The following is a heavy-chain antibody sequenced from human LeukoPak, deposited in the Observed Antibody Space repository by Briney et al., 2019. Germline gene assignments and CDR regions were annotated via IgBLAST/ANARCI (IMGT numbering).Heavy chain of an antibody. CDR1: GFSFESYV. D-gene: IGHD2-2*02. Sequence: GGSLRLSCAASGFSFESYVMNWVRQAPGKGLGWVSSISRSSSYIHYADSVKGRLTVTRDNAKNSLYLQMTSLRAEDTAVYFCVRDAPYCTSASCYNSGGMDVWGQGTTVTVSS. CDR3: VRDAPYCTSASCYNSGGMDV. J-gene: IGHJ6*02. V-gene: IGHV3-21*01. CDR2: ISRSSSYI.